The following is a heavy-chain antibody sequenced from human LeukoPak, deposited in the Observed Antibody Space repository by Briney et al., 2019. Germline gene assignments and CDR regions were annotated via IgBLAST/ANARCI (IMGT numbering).Heavy chain of an antibody. Sequence: GGSLRLSCAASGFTVSSNYMSWVRQAPRKGLEWVSVIFSGGTTYYADSVKGRFTISRDNSKNTLYLQMNSLRAEDTAVYYCAREGNYYDMDVWGQGTTVTVSS. J-gene: IGHJ6*02. CDR1: GFTVSSNY. CDR3: AREGNYYDMDV. V-gene: IGHV3-53*01. CDR2: IFSGGTT.